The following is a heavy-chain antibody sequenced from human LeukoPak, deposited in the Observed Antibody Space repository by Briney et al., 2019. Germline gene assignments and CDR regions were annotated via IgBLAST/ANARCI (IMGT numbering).Heavy chain of an antibody. CDR2: INHSGST. Sequence: SETLSLTCAVYGGSFSGYYWSSIRQPPGKGLEWIGEINHSGSTNYNPSLKSRVTISVDTSKNQFSLKLSSGTAADTAVYYCANGLRLGELSLPYFDYWGQGTLVTVSS. J-gene: IGHJ4*02. V-gene: IGHV4-34*01. CDR3: ANGLRLGELSLPYFDY. D-gene: IGHD3-16*02. CDR1: GGSFSGYY.